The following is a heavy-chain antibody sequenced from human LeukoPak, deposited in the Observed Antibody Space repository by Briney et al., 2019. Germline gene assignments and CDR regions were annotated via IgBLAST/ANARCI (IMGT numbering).Heavy chain of an antibody. V-gene: IGHV3-21*01. J-gene: IGHJ4*02. CDR2: ISSSSSYI. D-gene: IGHD6-13*01. CDR3: ARDSVPGSWEFDY. Sequence: GGSLRLSCAASGFTFSSYSMNWVRQAPGKGLEWVSSISSSSSYIYYADSVKGRFTISRVNAKNSLYLQMNSLRAEDTAVYYCARDSVPGSWEFDYWGQGTLVTVSS. CDR1: GFTFSSYS.